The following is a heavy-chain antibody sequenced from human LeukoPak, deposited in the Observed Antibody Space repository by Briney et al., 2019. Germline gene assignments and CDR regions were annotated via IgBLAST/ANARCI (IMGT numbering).Heavy chain of an antibody. J-gene: IGHJ4*02. D-gene: IGHD5-12*01. Sequence: SQTLSLTCTVSVGSISSGSYYWSWIRQPAGKGLEWIGRIFTSGSTNYNPSLKSRVTISIDTSKNQFSLKLSSVTAADTAVYYCARGTPYRGYEVLDYWGQGTLVTVSS. V-gene: IGHV4-61*02. CDR2: IFTSGST. CDR1: VGSISSGSYY. CDR3: ARGTPYRGYEVLDY.